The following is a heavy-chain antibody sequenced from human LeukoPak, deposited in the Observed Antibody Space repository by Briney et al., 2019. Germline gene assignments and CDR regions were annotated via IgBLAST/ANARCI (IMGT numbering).Heavy chain of an antibody. Sequence: GGSLRRSCAASGFTFSSYTMNWVRQAPGKGLEWVSSITSNTRYIFYADSVKGRFTISRDNAKKSLYLQMNSLRAEDTAVYYCARDVGGNFNDAFDIWGQGTMVTVSS. D-gene: IGHD4-23*01. CDR1: GFTFSSYT. J-gene: IGHJ3*02. CDR3: ARDVGGNFNDAFDI. CDR2: ITSNTRYI. V-gene: IGHV3-21*01.